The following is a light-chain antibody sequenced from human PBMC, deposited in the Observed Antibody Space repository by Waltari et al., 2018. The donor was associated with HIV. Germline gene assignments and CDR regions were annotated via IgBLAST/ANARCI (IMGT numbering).Light chain of an antibody. Sequence: SYELTQPPSVSVSPGQTARITCSGDELPKQYAYWYQQKPGQAPILVIYKDNERPSGIPERFSGSSSGTTVTLPISGVQAEDEADYYCQSADNSGTWVFGGGTKLTVL. CDR1: ELPKQY. CDR3: QSADNSGTWV. V-gene: IGLV3-25*03. J-gene: IGLJ3*02. CDR2: KDN.